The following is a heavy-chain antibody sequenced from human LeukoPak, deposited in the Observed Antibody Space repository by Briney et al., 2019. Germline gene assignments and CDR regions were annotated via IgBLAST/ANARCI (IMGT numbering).Heavy chain of an antibody. CDR3: ARDMTGSHNWFDP. CDR1: GFTFSSYA. J-gene: IGHJ5*02. D-gene: IGHD3-9*01. V-gene: IGHV3-30*04. CDR2: ISYDGSNK. Sequence: GGSLRLSCAASGFTFSSYAMHWVRQAPGKGLEWVAVISYDGSNKYYADSVKGRFTISRDNPKNTLYLQMNSLRAEDTAVYYCARDMTGSHNWFDPWGQGTLVTVSS.